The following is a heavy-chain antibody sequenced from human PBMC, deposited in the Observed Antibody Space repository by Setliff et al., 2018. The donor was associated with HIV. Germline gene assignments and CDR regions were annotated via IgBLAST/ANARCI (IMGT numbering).Heavy chain of an antibody. Sequence: PSETLSLTCAVSGYSISSGYYWGWIRQPPGKGLEWIGSTYHSGSTYYNPSLKSRVTILVDTSKNQFSLKLRSVTAADTAVYYCARGYISGWYYFDYWGQGTLVTVSS. CDR2: TYHSGST. CDR1: GYSISSGYY. D-gene: IGHD6-19*01. CDR3: ARGYISGWYYFDY. V-gene: IGHV4-38-2*01. J-gene: IGHJ4*02.